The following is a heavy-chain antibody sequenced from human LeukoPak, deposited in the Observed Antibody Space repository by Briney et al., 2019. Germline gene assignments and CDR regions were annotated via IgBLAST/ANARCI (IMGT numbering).Heavy chain of an antibody. CDR2: IKQDGSEK. D-gene: IGHD6-13*01. CDR1: GFTFSSYW. CDR3: ARVPGISSNWRPMNYYYYYMDV. J-gene: IGHJ6*03. Sequence: GGSLRLSCAASGFTFSSYWMSWVRQAPGKGLEWVANIKQDGSEKYYVDSVKGRFTISRDNAKNSLYLQMNSLRAEDTAVYYCARVPGISSNWRPMNYYYYYMDVWGKGTTVTVSS. V-gene: IGHV3-7*01.